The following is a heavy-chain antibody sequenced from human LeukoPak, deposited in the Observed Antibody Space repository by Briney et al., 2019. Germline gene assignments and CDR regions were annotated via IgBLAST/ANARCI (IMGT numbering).Heavy chain of an antibody. D-gene: IGHD3-10*01. CDR1: GVSISSFY. Sequence: PSETLSLTCTVSGVSISSFYWSWIRQPPGKGLGWIGYIYYSGSTTYNPSLKSRVTISVDTSKNQFSLKLSSVTAADTAVYYCAREVVRGVLYYFDYWGQGTLVTVSS. CDR2: IYYSGST. J-gene: IGHJ4*02. CDR3: AREVVRGVLYYFDY. V-gene: IGHV4-59*01.